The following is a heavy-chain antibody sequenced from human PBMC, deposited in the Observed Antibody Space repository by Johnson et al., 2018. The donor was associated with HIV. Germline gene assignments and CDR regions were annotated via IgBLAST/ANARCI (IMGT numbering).Heavy chain of an antibody. J-gene: IGHJ3*02. V-gene: IGHV3-15*01. Sequence: VQLVESGGGVVQPGRSLRLFCAASGFTFNSYAMHWVREAPGKGLEWVGRIKSKTDGETTDYAAPVKGRFSISRDDSKNTLYVQMNSLKTEDTAVYYCTTGELWNGYYLHDAFDIWGQGTMVTVSS. CDR3: TTGELWNGYYLHDAFDI. CDR1: GFTFNSYA. D-gene: IGHD3-3*01. CDR2: IKSKTDGETT.